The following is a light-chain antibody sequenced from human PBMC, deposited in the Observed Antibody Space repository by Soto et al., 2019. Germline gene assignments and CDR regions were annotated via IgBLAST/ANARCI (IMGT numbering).Light chain of an antibody. V-gene: IGKV3-20*01. CDR1: QSVSSSY. CDR2: GAS. J-gene: IGKJ1*01. Sequence: EIVLTQSPGTLSLSPGERATLSCRASQSVSSSYLAWYQHQPGPAPRLLIYGASSSATGIPDRCSGSGSGTHFTLTISRLEADDFELYYNQQYGSSPQTFGQGTKVEIK. CDR3: QQYGSSPQT.